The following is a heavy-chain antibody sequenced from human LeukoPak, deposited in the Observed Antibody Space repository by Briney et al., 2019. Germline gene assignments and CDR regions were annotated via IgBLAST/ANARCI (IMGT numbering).Heavy chain of an antibody. CDR3: AREQRTKNSSGRTPFY. D-gene: IGHD6-19*01. J-gene: IGHJ4*02. Sequence: PGGSLRLSCAASGFTFSSYAMSWVRQAPGKGLEWVSAISGSGGSTYYADSVKGRFTISRDNSKNTLYLQMNSLRAEDTAVYYCAREQRTKNSSGRTPFYWGQGTLVTVSS. CDR1: GFTFSSYA. CDR2: ISGSGGST. V-gene: IGHV3-23*01.